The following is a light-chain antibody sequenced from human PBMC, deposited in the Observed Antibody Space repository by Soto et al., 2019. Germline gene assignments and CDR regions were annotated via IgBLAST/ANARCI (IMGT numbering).Light chain of an antibody. V-gene: IGLV2-14*01. CDR1: SSDVGGYNY. Sequence: QSVLTQPASVSGSPGQSITISCTGTSSDVGGYNYVSWYQQHPGKAPKLMIYDVNNRPSGVSNRFSGSKSGNTASLTISWLQAEDEADYYCSSYTSSTTLVCGGGTQLTVL. CDR2: DVN. J-gene: IGLJ3*02. CDR3: SSYTSSTTLV.